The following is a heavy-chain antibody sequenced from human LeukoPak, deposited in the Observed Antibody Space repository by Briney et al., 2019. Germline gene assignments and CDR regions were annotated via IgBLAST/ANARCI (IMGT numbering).Heavy chain of an antibody. D-gene: IGHD2-2*01. CDR2: IKQDGSEK. V-gene: IGHV3-7*01. CDR1: GFTFISYW. J-gene: IGHJ6*02. CDR3: ARDLYCSSTSCYEYYYYYYGMDV. Sequence: GGSLRLSCAASGFTFISYWMRWVRQAPGKGLEWVANIKQDGSEKYYVDSVKGRFTISRDNAKNSLYLQMNSLRAEDTAVYYCARDLYCSSTSCYEYYYYYYGMDVWGQGTTVTVSS.